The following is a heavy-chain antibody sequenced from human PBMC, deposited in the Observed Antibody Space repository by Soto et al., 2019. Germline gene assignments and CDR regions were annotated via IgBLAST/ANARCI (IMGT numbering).Heavy chain of an antibody. D-gene: IGHD3-22*01. V-gene: IGHV3-23*01. CDR1: GVTFSNYG. CDR3: AKVSPESRGYHFFFDY. Sequence: EVQLLESGGGLVQPGGSLRLSCAASGVTFSNYGMSWVRQAPGKGLEWVSAISGSGADTNYADSVKGRFNISRDNSKITRFLQMNSLRAEDTAVYYCAKVSPESRGYHFFFDYWGQGTLVAVSS. CDR2: ISGSGADT. J-gene: IGHJ4*02.